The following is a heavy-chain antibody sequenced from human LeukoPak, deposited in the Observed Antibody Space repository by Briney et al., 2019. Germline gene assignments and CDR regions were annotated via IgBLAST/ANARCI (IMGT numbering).Heavy chain of an antibody. CDR1: GNYW. Sequence: GGSLRLSCAASGNYWMHWVRQAPGKGLVWVSHINSDGSWTGYADSVKGRFTISRDNSKNTLYLQMNSLRAEDTAVYYCAKCSYYYGSGSQSFDYWGQGTLVTVSS. J-gene: IGHJ4*02. CDR2: INSDGSWT. D-gene: IGHD3-10*01. CDR3: AKCSYYYGSGSQSFDY. V-gene: IGHV3-74*01.